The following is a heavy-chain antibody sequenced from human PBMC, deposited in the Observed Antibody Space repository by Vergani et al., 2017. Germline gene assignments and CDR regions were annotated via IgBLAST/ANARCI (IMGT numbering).Heavy chain of an antibody. V-gene: IGHV3-21*01. Sequence: EVQLVESGGGLVQPGRSLRLSCAASGFTFDDYAMHWVRQAPGKGLEWVSSISSSSSYIYYADSVKGRFTISRDNAKNSLYLQMNSLRAEDTAVYYCARGGGMEPGDYWGQGTLVTVSS. J-gene: IGHJ4*02. CDR2: ISSSSSYI. D-gene: IGHD1-26*01. CDR1: GFTFDDYA. CDR3: ARGGGMEPGDY.